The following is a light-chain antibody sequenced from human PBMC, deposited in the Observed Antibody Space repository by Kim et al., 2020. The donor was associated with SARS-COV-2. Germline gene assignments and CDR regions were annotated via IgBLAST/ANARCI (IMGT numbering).Light chain of an antibody. CDR2: AAS. CDR1: LGISDD. Sequence: AIQMTQSPSSLSASVGDRVTITCRASLGISDDLGWYQQKPGKAPKLLIYAASSLQSGVPSRFSGSGSGTDFTLTISSLQPEDFATYYCQQDYNYPPTFGQGTKVDIK. J-gene: IGKJ1*01. V-gene: IGKV1-6*01. CDR3: QQDYNYPPT.